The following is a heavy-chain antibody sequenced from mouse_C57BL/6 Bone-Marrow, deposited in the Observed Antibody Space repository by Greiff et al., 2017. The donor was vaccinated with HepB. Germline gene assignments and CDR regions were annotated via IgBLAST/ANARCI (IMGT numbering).Heavy chain of an antibody. CDR3: ARGPHYYGSSYWYFDV. CDR1: GYTFTDHT. Sequence: QVQLQQSDAELVKPGASVKISCKVSGYTFTDHTILSMMQRPEQGLEWIGYIYPRDGSTKYNEKFKGKATFTADKSSSTAYMQLNSLTSEDSAVYFCARGPHYYGSSYWYFDVWGTGTTVSDSS. V-gene: IGHV1-78*01. CDR2: IYPRDGST. D-gene: IGHD1-1*01. J-gene: IGHJ1*03.